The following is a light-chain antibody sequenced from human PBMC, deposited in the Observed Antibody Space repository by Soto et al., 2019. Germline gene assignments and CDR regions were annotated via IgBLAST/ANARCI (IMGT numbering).Light chain of an antibody. J-gene: IGKJ1*01. CDR1: QSVSSSY. CDR2: GAS. V-gene: IGKV3-20*01. Sequence: EIVLTQSPGTLSLSPGERATLSCRASQSVSSSYLAWYQQKPGQAPRLLIYGASSRATGIPDRFSGSGSGTDFTLIISRLGPEDFAVYYCQQYDSSPRTFGQGTKVEIK. CDR3: QQYDSSPRT.